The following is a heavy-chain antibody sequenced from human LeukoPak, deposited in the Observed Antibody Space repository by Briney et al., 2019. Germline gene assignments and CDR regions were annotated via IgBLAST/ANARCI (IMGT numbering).Heavy chain of an antibody. J-gene: IGHJ6*03. CDR1: GGSISSDNYY. CDR3: ARETSQKGAHYMDV. CDR2: IYYSGST. Sequence: SETLSLTCTVSGGSISSDNYYWGWIRQPPGKGLEFIGYIYYSGSTNYNPSLKSRVTISVDTSKNQFSLKLSSVTAADTAVYYCARETSQKGAHYMDVWGKGTTVTISS. V-gene: IGHV4-61*01. D-gene: IGHD3-16*01.